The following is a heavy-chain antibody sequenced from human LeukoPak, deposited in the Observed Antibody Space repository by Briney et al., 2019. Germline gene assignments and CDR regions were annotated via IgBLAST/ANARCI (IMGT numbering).Heavy chain of an antibody. Sequence: SETLSLTCTVSGGSISSSSYYWGWIRQPPGKGLEWIGSIYYSGSTYYNPSLKSRVTISVDTSKNQFSLKLSSVTAADTAVYYCARQLDSSSRPKTYYFDYWGQGTLVTVSS. CDR2: IYYSGST. V-gene: IGHV4-39*01. CDR3: ARQLDSSSRPKTYYFDY. CDR1: GGSISSSSYY. D-gene: IGHD6-13*01. J-gene: IGHJ4*02.